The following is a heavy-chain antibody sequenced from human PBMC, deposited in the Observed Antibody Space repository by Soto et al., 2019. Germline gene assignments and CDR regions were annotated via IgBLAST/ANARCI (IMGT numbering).Heavy chain of an antibody. Sequence: GASVKVSCKASGGTFSSYAISWVRQAPGQGLEWMGGIIPIFGTANYAQKFQGRVTITADESTSTAYMELSSLRSEDTAVYYCARDRFPALTAGEDLQFDPWGQGTLVTVSS. CDR2: IIPIFGTA. CDR1: GGTFSSYA. J-gene: IGHJ5*02. CDR3: ARDRFPALTAGEDLQFDP. D-gene: IGHD6-13*01. V-gene: IGHV1-69*13.